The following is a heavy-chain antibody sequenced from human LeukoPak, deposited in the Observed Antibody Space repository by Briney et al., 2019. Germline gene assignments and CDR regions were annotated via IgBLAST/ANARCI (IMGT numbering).Heavy chain of an antibody. V-gene: IGHV4-39*01. CDR3: ARQVTFGYAYAYYFDY. J-gene: IGHJ4*02. Sequence: SENLSLTCTVSGGSISSTYYYWGWIRQPPGKGLEWIGNFHYSGSNSYNPSLKSRVTISVDTSKNQFSLRLSSVTAADTAVYYCARQVTFGYAYAYYFDYWGQGTLVTVSS. D-gene: IGHD3-16*01. CDR1: GGSISSTYYY. CDR2: FHYSGSN.